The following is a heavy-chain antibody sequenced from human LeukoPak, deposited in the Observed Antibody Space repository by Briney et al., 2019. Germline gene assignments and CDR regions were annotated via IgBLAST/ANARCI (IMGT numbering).Heavy chain of an antibody. D-gene: IGHD6-19*01. V-gene: IGHV4-59*08. Sequence: SETLSLTCTVSGGSISSYYWSWIRQPPGKGLEWIGYIYYSGSTNYNPSLKSRVTISVDTSKNQFSLKLSSVTAADTAVYYCARLRIAVAGTDGMDVWGQGTTVTVSS. CDR3: ARLRIAVAGTDGMDV. J-gene: IGHJ6*02. CDR2: IYYSGST. CDR1: GGSISSYY.